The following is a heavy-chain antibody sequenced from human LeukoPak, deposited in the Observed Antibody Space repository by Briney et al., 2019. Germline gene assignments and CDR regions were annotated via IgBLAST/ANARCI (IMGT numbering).Heavy chain of an antibody. D-gene: IGHD6-13*01. Sequence: GASVKVSCKASGGTFSSYAISWVRQAPGQGLEWMGGIIPIFGTANYAQKFQGRVTITADESTSTAYMELSSLRSEDTAVYYCAKDSSSTWFDGFDYWGQGTLVTVSS. J-gene: IGHJ4*02. CDR3: AKDSSSTWFDGFDY. CDR1: GGTFSSYA. V-gene: IGHV1-69*01. CDR2: IIPIFGTA.